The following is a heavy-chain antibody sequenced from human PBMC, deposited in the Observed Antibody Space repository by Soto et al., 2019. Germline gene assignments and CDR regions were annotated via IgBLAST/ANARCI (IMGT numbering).Heavy chain of an antibody. V-gene: IGHV2-5*02. D-gene: IGHD6-19*01. Sequence: QITLKESGTTLVKPTQTLTLTCTFSGFSLTSNAVGVGWFRQPPGKALEWLALIYWDDDNHYSPSLKSRLTFTKDTSKTQVVLIMTTMDPVDTATYFCAHGSGWLFDFWGQGTLVTVSS. J-gene: IGHJ4*02. CDR2: IYWDDDN. CDR1: GFSLTSNAVG. CDR3: AHGSGWLFDF.